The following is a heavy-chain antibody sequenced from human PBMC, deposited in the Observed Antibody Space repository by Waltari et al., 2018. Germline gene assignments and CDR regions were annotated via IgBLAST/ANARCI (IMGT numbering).Heavy chain of an antibody. D-gene: IGHD2-21*01. Sequence: QVQLVESGGGVVQPGRSLRLSCAASEFTFSSYAMHWVRQAPGKGLEWVAVISYNGRNIYYVDSVKGRFTISRDNSKKTMYLQMNILRAEDTAVYYCARDYCDRTYCHGMDVWGQGTTVTVSS. CDR2: ISYNGRNI. V-gene: IGHV3-30*04. CDR1: EFTFSSYA. J-gene: IGHJ6*02. CDR3: ARDYCDRTYCHGMDV.